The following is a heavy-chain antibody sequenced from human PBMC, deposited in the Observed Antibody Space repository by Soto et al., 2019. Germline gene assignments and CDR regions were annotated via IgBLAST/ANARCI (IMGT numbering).Heavy chain of an antibody. CDR3: ARDGPPFFD. CDR1: GYTFTSYG. J-gene: IGHJ4*02. Sequence: QVQLVQSGAEVKKPGASVKVSCKASGYTFTSYGISWVRQAPGQGLEWMGWISAYNGNTNYAQKLQGRATMTTDTSTSAAYMDLRSMRADVPAVYSCARDGPPFFDWGQGTLVTVSS. CDR2: ISAYNGNT. V-gene: IGHV1-18*01. D-gene: IGHD3-16*01.